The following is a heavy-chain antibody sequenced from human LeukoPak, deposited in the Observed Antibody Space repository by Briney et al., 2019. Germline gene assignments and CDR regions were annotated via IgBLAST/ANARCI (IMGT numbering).Heavy chain of an antibody. V-gene: IGHV4-59*08. D-gene: IGHD3-22*01. J-gene: IGHJ3*02. Sequence: SETLSLTCTVSGDSISGDYWSWIRQSPGKGLEWIGYFHHTAGTRYNPSLQSRVIISIDTSRNHFSLKLNSLSAADTAVYFCARLLDYDSSGDPDTFDIWGQGTVVTVSS. CDR2: FHHTAGT. CDR3: ARLLDYDSSGDPDTFDI. CDR1: GDSISGDY.